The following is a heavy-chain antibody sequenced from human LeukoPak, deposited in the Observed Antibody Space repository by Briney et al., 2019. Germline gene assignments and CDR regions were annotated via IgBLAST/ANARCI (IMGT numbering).Heavy chain of an antibody. J-gene: IGHJ3*02. CDR2: INPNSGGT. Sequence: ASVKVSCKASGYTFTGYYMHWVRQAPGQGLEWMGWINPNSGGTNYAQKFQGRVTMTRDTSISTAYMELSRLRSDDTAVYYCARSGLFTMIVVVGVFDIWGQGTTVTVSS. CDR1: GYTFTGYY. D-gene: IGHD3-22*01. CDR3: ARSGLFTMIVVVGVFDI. V-gene: IGHV1-2*02.